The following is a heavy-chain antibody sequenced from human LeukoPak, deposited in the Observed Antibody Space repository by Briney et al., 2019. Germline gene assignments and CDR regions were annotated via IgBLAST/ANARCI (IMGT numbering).Heavy chain of an antibody. D-gene: IGHD6-19*01. CDR1: GCTFTSYY. Sequence: ASVKVSCKASGCTFTSYYMHWVRQAPGQGLEWMGWISAYNGNTNYAQKLQGRVTMTTDTSTTTAYMELSRLRSDDTAVYYCATEVAGDRDDTFDIWGQGTMVTVSS. J-gene: IGHJ3*02. CDR3: ATEVAGDRDDTFDI. V-gene: IGHV1-18*04. CDR2: ISAYNGNT.